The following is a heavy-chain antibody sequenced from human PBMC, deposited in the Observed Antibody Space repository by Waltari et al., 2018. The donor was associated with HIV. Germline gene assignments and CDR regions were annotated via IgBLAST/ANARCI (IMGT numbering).Heavy chain of an antibody. CDR1: GSTFTSYD. V-gene: IGHV1-8*01. CDR3: ARGITRASGNNFDS. J-gene: IGHJ4*02. CDR2: MNPNSGNA. D-gene: IGHD3-10*01. Sequence: VLLVQSGAEVKKPGASVKVSCKSSGSTFTSYDINWERRATGQGVEGVGWMNPNSGNAGYAQKFQGRVTMTRNTSITTAYMELSSLRSEDTAVYYCARGITRASGNNFDSWGQGTLVTVSS.